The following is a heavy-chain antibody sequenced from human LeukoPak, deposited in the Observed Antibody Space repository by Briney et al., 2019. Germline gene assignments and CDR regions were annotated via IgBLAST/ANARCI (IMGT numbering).Heavy chain of an antibody. D-gene: IGHD4-17*01. CDR2: IYYSGST. Sequence: SETLSLTCTVSGGSISSYYWSWIRQPPGKGLEWIGYIYYSGSTNYNPSLKSRVTMSVDTSKNQFSLKLSSVTAADTALYYCARDRGDPQYFDYWGQGTLVTVSS. CDR1: GGSISSYY. J-gene: IGHJ4*02. CDR3: ARDRGDPQYFDY. V-gene: IGHV4-59*12.